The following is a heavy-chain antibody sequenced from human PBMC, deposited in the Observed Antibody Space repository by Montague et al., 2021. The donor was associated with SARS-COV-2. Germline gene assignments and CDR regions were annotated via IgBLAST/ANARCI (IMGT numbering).Heavy chain of an antibody. CDR2: IIPIFGSA. CDR1: GGIFSSYT. J-gene: IGHJ4*02. CDR3: ATKDVGLAASFDY. V-gene: IGHV1-69*13. D-gene: IGHD2-15*01. Sequence: SVKVSCKASGGIFSSYTITWVRRAPGQGLEWMGGIIPIFGSANYAQKFQGRVTITADESTSTAYMELSSLRSEDTAVYYCATKDVGLAASFDYWGQGTLVTVSS.